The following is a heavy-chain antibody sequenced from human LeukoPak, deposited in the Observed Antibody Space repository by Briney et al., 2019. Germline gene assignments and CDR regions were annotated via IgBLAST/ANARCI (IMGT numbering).Heavy chain of an antibody. Sequence: GGPLRLSCAASGFTVSSKYMNWVRQAPGKGLEWVSVIYSGGSTYYADSVKGRFTISRDNSKNTVYLQMNSLRAEDTAVYYCATAPSGSGTFLDYWGQGTLVTVSS. CDR2: IYSGGST. J-gene: IGHJ4*02. CDR3: ATAPSGSGTFLDY. CDR1: GFTVSSKY. V-gene: IGHV3-66*01. D-gene: IGHD3-10*01.